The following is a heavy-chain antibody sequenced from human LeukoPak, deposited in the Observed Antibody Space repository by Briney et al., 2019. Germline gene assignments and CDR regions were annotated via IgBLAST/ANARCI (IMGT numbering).Heavy chain of an antibody. D-gene: IGHD3-22*01. CDR3: ARAARQGFTMIVVPFFYFDL. CDR1: GGSISSGASD. V-gene: IGHV4-31*03. CDR2: INHSGST. Sequence: PSRTLSLTCTVSGGSISSGASDWGWIRQHPKRGVEWVGYINHSGSTYYNPSLGSRVTMSVDTSKNQFSLKLSSVTAADSAVYYCARAARQGFTMIVVPFFYFDLWGRGTLVTVSS. J-gene: IGHJ2*01.